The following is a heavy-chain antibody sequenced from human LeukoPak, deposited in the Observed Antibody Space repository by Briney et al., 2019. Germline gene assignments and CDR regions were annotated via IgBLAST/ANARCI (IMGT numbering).Heavy chain of an antibody. CDR3: ARLFPTIAVAACDY. J-gene: IGHJ4*02. CDR2: IYYSGST. CDR1: GGSISSSSYY. Sequence: SETLSLTCTVSGGSISSSSYYWGWIRQPPGKGLEWIGSIYYSGSTYYNPSLKSRVTISVDTSKNQFSLKLSSVTAADTAVYYCARLFPTIAVAACDYWGQGTLVTVSS. D-gene: IGHD6-19*01. V-gene: IGHV4-39*01.